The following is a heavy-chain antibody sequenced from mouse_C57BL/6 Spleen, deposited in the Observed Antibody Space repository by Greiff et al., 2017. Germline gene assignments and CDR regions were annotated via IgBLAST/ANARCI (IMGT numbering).Heavy chain of an antibody. CDR3: TKTTVAPYAMDY. CDR1: GYTFTDYE. D-gene: IGHD1-1*01. CDR2: IDPETGGT. V-gene: IGHV1-15*01. Sequence: QVHVKQSGAELVRPGASVTLSCKASGYTFTDYEMHWVKQTPVHGLEWIGAIDPETGGTAYNQKFKGKAILTADKSSSTAYMELRSLTSEDSAVYYCTKTTVAPYAMDYWGQGTSVTVSA. J-gene: IGHJ4*01.